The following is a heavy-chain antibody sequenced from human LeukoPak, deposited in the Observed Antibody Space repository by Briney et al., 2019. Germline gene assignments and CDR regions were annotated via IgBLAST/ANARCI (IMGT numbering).Heavy chain of an antibody. CDR3: ARQGYYDSSGYYDY. J-gene: IGHJ4*02. CDR2: IYYSGST. CDR1: GGSISSYY. V-gene: IGHV4-59*08. D-gene: IGHD3-22*01. Sequence: SETLSLTCTVSGGSISSYYWSWIRQPPGKGLEWIGYIYYSGSTNYNPSLKSRVPLSVDTSKNQFSLKLSSVTAADTAVYYCARQGYYDSSGYYDYWGQGTLVTVSS.